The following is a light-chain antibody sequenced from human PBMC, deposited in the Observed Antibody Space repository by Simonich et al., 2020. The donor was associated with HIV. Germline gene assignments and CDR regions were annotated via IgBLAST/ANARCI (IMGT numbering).Light chain of an antibody. CDR3: LQDYTYPLT. J-gene: IGKJ4*01. V-gene: IGKV1-6*01. Sequence: AIQMTQSPSSLSASVWNRVTITCRASQDIRDDLGWYQQKPGKTPKLLVYAASSLQTGVPSRFSGSGSGTDFTLTISSLQPEDFATYYCLQDYTYPLTFGGGTKVEI. CDR1: QDIRDD. CDR2: AAS.